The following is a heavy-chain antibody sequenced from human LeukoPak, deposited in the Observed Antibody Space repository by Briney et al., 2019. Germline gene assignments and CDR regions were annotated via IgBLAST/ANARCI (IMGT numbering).Heavy chain of an antibody. V-gene: IGHV1-24*01. Sequence: ASVKVSCKVSGYTLTELSMHWVRQAPGKGLEWMGGFDPEDGETIYAQKFQGRVTMTEDTSTDTAYMELSSLRSEDTAVYYCATGKSSGYYYNPVDYWGQGTLVTVSS. J-gene: IGHJ4*02. D-gene: IGHD3-22*01. CDR2: FDPEDGET. CDR1: GYTLTELS. CDR3: ATGKSSGYYYNPVDY.